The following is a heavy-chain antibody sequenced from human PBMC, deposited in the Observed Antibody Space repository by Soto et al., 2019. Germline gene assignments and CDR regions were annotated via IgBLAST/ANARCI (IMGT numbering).Heavy chain of an antibody. J-gene: IGHJ5*02. CDR3: ARHRGPMVRGVITNWFDH. D-gene: IGHD3-10*01. CDR1: GGSISSSNYY. CDR2: IYYSGST. Sequence: XETLSLTCTVAGGSISSSNYYWGWIRQPPGKGLEWIGSIYYSGSTYYNPSLKSRVTISVDTSKNQFSLKLSSVTAADTAVYYCARHRGPMVRGVITNWFDHWGQGPLVTVSS. V-gene: IGHV4-39*01.